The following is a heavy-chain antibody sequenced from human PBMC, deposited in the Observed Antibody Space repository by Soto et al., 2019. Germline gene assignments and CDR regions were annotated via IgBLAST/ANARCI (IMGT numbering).Heavy chain of an antibody. CDR2: ISAYNGNT. CDR3: ARDSKQWLAKGFDP. Sequence: ASVKVSCKASGYTFTSYGNSWVRQAPGQGLEWMGWISAYNGNTNYAQKLQGRVTMTTDTSTSTAYMELRSLRSDDTAVYYCARDSKQWLAKGFDPWGQGTLVTVSA. CDR1: GYTFTSYG. V-gene: IGHV1-18*01. D-gene: IGHD6-19*01. J-gene: IGHJ5*02.